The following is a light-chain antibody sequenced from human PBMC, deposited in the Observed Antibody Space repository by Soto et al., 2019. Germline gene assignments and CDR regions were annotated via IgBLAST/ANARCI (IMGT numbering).Light chain of an antibody. CDR3: SSYRSFSTVV. CDR1: SSDVGGYNY. J-gene: IGLJ2*01. CDR2: DVS. Sequence: QPVLTQPASVSGSPGQSITIACTGTSSDVGGYNYVSWYQQHPGKVPKLMIFDVSHRASGVSNRFSGSKSANTASLTISGLQTEDEADYYCSSYRSFSTVVFGGGTKLTVL. V-gene: IGLV2-14*01.